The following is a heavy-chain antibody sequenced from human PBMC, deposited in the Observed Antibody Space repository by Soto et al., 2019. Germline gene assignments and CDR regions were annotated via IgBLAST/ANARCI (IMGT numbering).Heavy chain of an antibody. CDR2: IFYSGST. V-gene: IGHV4-59*01. CDR3: ASMIGDPVLSFDS. CDR1: GGSISSYY. J-gene: IGHJ5*01. D-gene: IGHD3-10*02. Sequence: QVQLQESGPGLVKPSETLSLTCTVSGGSISSYYWRWIRQPPGKGLEWIGFIFYSGSTSYNPSLKSRVTRSIDTSEYQCCRTLNSVTAADTAVYYCASMIGDPVLSFDSWGQGTLVAVSS.